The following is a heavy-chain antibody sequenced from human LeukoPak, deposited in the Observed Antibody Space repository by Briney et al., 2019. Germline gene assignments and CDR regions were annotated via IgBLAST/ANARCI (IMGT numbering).Heavy chain of an antibody. CDR3: ARTYDSSGYYYNWFDP. CDR2: VYYSGST. D-gene: IGHD3-22*01. CDR1: SGSISAYY. J-gene: IGHJ5*02. Sequence: SETLSLTCTVSSGSISAYYWNWIRQPPGKGLEWIGSVYYSGSTNYNPSLKSRVTISVDTSKNRFSLNLSSVTAADTAVYYCARTYDSSGYYYNWFDPWGQGTLATVSS. V-gene: IGHV4-59*01.